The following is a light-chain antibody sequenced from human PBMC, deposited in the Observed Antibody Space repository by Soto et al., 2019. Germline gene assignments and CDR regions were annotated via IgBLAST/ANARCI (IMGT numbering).Light chain of an antibody. J-gene: IGLJ2*01. CDR2: DVS. Sequence: QSALTQPASVSGSPGQSITISCTGTSSDVGAYNYVSWYQQHPGKAPKLMIYDVSSRPSGVSNRFSGSKSGNTASLTISGLQDEDDGDYYCSSFTTASTLVFGGGTKLTVL. V-gene: IGLV2-14*01. CDR3: SSFTTASTLV. CDR1: SSDVGAYNY.